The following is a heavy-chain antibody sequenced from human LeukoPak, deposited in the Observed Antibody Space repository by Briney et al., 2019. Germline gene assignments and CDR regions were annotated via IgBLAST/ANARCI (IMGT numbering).Heavy chain of an antibody. V-gene: IGHV3-7*01. D-gene: IGHD4-23*01. CDR1: GFTFSSYW. Sequence: GGSLRLSCTASGFTFSSYWMGWVRQAPGKGLEWVAHINQDGSEKYYVDSVKGRFTISRDNAKNSLYLQMNSLRAEDTAVYYCARDGRSKTGNDWGQGTLVTVSS. J-gene: IGHJ4*02. CDR2: INQDGSEK. CDR3: ARDGRSKTGND.